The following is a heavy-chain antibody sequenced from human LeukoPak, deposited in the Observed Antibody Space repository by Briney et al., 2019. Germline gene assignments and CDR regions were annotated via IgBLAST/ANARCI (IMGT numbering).Heavy chain of an antibody. Sequence: SETLSLTCSVSGYSISSGHYWGRIRQPPGKGLEWIGSIDHSGSTNYNPSLKSRVTISVDTSKNQFSLKLSSVIAADTAVYYCARVRLRWYPQEPEDDAFDIWGQGTMVTVSS. CDR1: GYSISSGHY. J-gene: IGHJ3*02. V-gene: IGHV4-38-2*02. CDR3: ARVRLRWYPQEPEDDAFDI. CDR2: IDHSGST. D-gene: IGHD4-23*01.